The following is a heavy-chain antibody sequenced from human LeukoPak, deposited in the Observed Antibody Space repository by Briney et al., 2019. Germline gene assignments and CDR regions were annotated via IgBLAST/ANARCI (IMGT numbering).Heavy chain of an antibody. V-gene: IGHV1-46*01. Sequence: ASVKVSCKASGYTFTSYYMHWVRQAPGQGLEWMGIINPSGGSTSYAQKFQGRVTMTRDTSTSTVYMELTSLKSDDTAVYYCARGKEMATITGGPDYWGQGTLVTASS. CDR3: ARGKEMATITGGPDY. CDR1: GYTFTSYY. D-gene: IGHD5-24*01. CDR2: INPSGGST. J-gene: IGHJ4*02.